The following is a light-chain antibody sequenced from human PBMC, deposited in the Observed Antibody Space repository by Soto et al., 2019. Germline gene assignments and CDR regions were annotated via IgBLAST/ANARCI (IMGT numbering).Light chain of an antibody. CDR1: QDISNY. J-gene: IGKJ5*01. V-gene: IGKV1-39*01. Sequence: DIQMTQSPSSLSASEGDRVTITCPASQDISNYLTWFQQKPGKAPKLLIYAASSLQSGVPSRFSGSGSGTDFTLTINSLHPEDFATYYCQQSYSTPITFGQGTRLEIK. CDR3: QQSYSTPIT. CDR2: AAS.